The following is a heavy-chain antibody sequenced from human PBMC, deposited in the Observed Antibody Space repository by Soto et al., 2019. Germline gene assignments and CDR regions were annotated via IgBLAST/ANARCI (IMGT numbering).Heavy chain of an antibody. CDR1: GGSISSSNW. V-gene: IGHV4-4*02. Sequence: SLSLTCAVSGGSISSSNWWSWVRQPPGKGLEWVGETYHSGSTNYNPFLKSRVTISVDKSKNHFYLKLSSVTAEHTSVYYCASARISVAGRYFDFWGQGTPVTVSS. CDR2: TYHSGST. CDR3: ASARISVAGRYFDF. D-gene: IGHD6-19*01. J-gene: IGHJ4*02.